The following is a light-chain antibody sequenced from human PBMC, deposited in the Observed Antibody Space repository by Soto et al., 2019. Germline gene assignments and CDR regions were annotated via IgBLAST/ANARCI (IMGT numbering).Light chain of an antibody. CDR3: LQDYNYPLT. J-gene: IGKJ3*01. Sequence: AIQMTQSPSSLSASVGDRVTITCRASQAIRNDLGWYQQRPGKAPKLLIYAASSLQSGVPSRFSGSGSGTDFTLTISGLQPEDFAIYYCLQDYNYPLTFGPGTKVDVK. V-gene: IGKV1-6*01. CDR2: AAS. CDR1: QAIRND.